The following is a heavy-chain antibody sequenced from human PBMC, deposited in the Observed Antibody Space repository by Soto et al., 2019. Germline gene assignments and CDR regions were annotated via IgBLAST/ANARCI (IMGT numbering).Heavy chain of an antibody. Sequence: QVQLVQSGAEVKKPGSSVKVSCKSSGGTFSNYGFSWVRQAPGQGLECMGVIVPIFGAEHPQKFQGRVTITADESTNAVFMELRGLGSEDTAVYYCARGGSDYEGSGYSPGHVWGQGTTVTVSS. CDR3: ARGGSDYEGSGYSPGHV. CDR2: IVPIFGA. J-gene: IGHJ6*02. D-gene: IGHD3-22*01. V-gene: IGHV1-69*12. CDR1: GGTFSNYG.